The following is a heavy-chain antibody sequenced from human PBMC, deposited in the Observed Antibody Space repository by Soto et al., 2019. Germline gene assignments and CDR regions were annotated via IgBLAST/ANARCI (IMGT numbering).Heavy chain of an antibody. CDR3: AKGVLRYFDY. Sequence: PGGSLRLSCAASGFTFSSYGMHWVRQAPGKGLEWVAVISYDGSNKYYADSVKGRFTISRDNSKNTLYLQMNSLRAEDTAVYYCAKGVLRYFDYWGQGTLVTVSS. CDR2: ISYDGSNK. D-gene: IGHD1-1*01. J-gene: IGHJ4*02. V-gene: IGHV3-30*18. CDR1: GFTFSSYG.